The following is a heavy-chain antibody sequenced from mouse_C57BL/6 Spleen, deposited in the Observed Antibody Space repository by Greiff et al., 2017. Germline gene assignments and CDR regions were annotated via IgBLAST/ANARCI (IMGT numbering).Heavy chain of an antibody. CDR1: GFTFTDYY. CDR3: ARDMRYYVSRDAMDY. Sequence: EVMLVESGGGLVQPGGSLSLSCAASGFTFTDYYMSWVRQPPGKALEWLGFIRNKANGYTTEYSASVKGRFTISRDNFQSILYLQMNALRAEDSATYYGARDMRYYVSRDAMDYWGQGTSVTVSS. J-gene: IGHJ4*01. D-gene: IGHD1-1*01. V-gene: IGHV7-3*01. CDR2: IRNKANGYTT.